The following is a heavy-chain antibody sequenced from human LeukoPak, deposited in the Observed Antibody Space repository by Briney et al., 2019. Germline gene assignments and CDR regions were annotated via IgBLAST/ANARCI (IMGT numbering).Heavy chain of an antibody. J-gene: IGHJ3*02. Sequence: PGGSLRLSCAASGFTFSSYDMRWVRQAPGKGLEWVSAIGTAVDTYYPGTVKGRFTISRENAKNSLYLQMNSLRAGDTAVYYCARGAEMASTGAFDIWGQGTMVTVSS. D-gene: IGHD5-24*01. CDR1: GFTFSSYD. V-gene: IGHV3-13*04. CDR2: IGTAVDT. CDR3: ARGAEMASTGAFDI.